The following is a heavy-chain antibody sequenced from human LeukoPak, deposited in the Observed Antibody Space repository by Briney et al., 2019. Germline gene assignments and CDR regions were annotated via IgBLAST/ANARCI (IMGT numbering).Heavy chain of an antibody. D-gene: IGHD6-19*01. V-gene: IGHV7-4-1*02. J-gene: IGHJ4*02. CDR1: GYTFTSFA. CDR3: ARGASIAVAGLSFDY. CDR2: INTNTGNP. Sequence: ASVKVSCKASGYTFTSFAMNWVRQAPGQGLEWMGWINTNTGNPAYAQAFTGRFVFSLDTSVSTAYLQISSLKAEDTAVYYCARGASIAVAGLSFDYWGQGTLVTVSS.